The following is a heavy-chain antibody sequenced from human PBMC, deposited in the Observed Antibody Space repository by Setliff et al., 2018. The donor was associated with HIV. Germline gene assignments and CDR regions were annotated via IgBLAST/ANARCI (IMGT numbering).Heavy chain of an antibody. V-gene: IGHV4-61*01. CDR1: GGSISSGSYY. CDR2: IYNSAST. J-gene: IGHJ4*02. CDR3: ARHSPSDY. Sequence: PSETLSLTCTVSGGSISSGSYYRSWIRQPPGKGLEWIGYIYNSASTSYNPSLKSRVTISVDTSKNQFSLKLSSVTAADTAVYYCARHSPSDYWGQGTLVTVSS.